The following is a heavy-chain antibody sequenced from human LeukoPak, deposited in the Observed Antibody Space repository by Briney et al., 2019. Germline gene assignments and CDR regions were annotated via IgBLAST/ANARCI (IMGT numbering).Heavy chain of an antibody. J-gene: IGHJ6*02. V-gene: IGHV1-18*01. CDR2: ISAYNGNT. CDR1: GYTFTSYG. CDR3: ARVGTTGTTPISYCYGMDV. Sequence: ASVKVSCKASGYTFTSYGISWVRQAPGQGLEWMGWISAYNGNTNYAQKLQGRVTMTTDTSTSTAYMELRSLRSDDAAVYYCARVGTTGTTPISYCYGMDVWGQGTTVTVSS. D-gene: IGHD1-1*01.